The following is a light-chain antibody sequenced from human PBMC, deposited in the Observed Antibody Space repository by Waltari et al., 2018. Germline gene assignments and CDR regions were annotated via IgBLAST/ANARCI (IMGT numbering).Light chain of an antibody. J-gene: IGLJ2*01. CDR3: AAWDDSLSGQV. V-gene: IGLV1-47*01. CDR1: RPHSGSHS. CDR2: RNK. Sequence: QSVLTQPPSASGTPGQRVTISCSGSRPHSGSHSVHWYQQLPGTAPKLLIYRNKQRPSGVPDRFSGSKSGTSASLAISGLRSEDEADYYCAAWDDSLSGQVFGGGTKLTVL.